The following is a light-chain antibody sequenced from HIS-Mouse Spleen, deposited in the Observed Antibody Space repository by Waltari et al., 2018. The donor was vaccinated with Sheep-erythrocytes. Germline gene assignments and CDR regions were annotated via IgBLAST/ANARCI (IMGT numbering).Light chain of an antibody. CDR2: YKSDSDK. CDR1: SGINVGTYR. V-gene: IGLV5-45*03. CDR3: CSYAGSYNHV. J-gene: IGLJ1*01. Sequence: QAVLTQPSSLSASPGASASPTCTLRSGINVGTYRLSCYQQKPGSPPQYLLRYKSDSDKQQGSGVPSRFSGSKDASANAGILLISGLQSEDEADYYCCSYAGSYNHVFATGTKVTVL.